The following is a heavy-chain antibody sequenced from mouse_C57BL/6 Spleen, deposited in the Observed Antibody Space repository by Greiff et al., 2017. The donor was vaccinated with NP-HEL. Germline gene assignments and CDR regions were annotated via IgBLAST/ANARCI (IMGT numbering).Heavy chain of an antibody. CDR1: GFTFSSYA. J-gene: IGHJ4*01. CDR3: ARGADSSGYDAMDY. V-gene: IGHV5-4*01. CDR2: ISDGGSYT. Sequence: EVHLVESGGGLVKPGGSLKLSCAASGFTFSSYAMSWVRQTPEKRLEWVATISDGGSYTYYPDNVKGRFTISRDNAKNNLYLQMSHLKSEDTAMYYCARGADSSGYDAMDYWGQGTSVTVSS. D-gene: IGHD3-2*02.